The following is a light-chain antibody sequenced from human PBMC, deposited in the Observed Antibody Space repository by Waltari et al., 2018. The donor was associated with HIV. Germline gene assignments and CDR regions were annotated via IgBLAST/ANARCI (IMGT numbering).Light chain of an antibody. CDR1: SSNLGANS. Sequence: QSVLTQPPSISAAAGQKVTISCSGSSSNLGANSVAWYRQLPGTAPELLYYDNDDRFPGIPGRFSGSKSGTSATLVIPGLQPGDEADYYCGAWDNTLRGALFGGGTKLTVL. CDR3: GAWDNTLRGAL. CDR2: DND. V-gene: IGLV1-51*01. J-gene: IGLJ2*01.